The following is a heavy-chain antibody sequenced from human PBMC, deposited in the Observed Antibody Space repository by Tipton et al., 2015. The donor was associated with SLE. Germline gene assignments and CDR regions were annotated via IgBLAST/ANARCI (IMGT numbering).Heavy chain of an antibody. V-gene: IGHV4-59*08. CDR1: GGSISSHY. J-gene: IGHJ3*02. CDR2: IYYSGST. D-gene: IGHD1-26*01. Sequence: TLSLTCTVSGGSISSHYWSWIRQPPGKGLEWIGYIYYSGSTNYNPSLKSRVTISVDTSKNQFSLKLSSVTAADTAVYYCARNVGSFDDAFDIWGQGTMVTVSS. CDR3: ARNVGSFDDAFDI.